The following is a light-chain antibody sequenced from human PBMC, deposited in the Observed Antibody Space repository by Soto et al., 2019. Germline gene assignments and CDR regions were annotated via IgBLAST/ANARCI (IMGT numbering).Light chain of an antibody. Sequence: EIVMTQSKTTLSVSPGERSTLSCRASQSVRTYLAWYQVKPGQAPRLLIYGASTRATGIPARFSGSGSGTEFTLTISSLQSEDFAVYYCQQYNNWPPIPFGHGTRLEI. CDR1: QSVRTY. J-gene: IGKJ5*01. V-gene: IGKV3-15*01. CDR3: QQYNNWPPIP. CDR2: GAS.